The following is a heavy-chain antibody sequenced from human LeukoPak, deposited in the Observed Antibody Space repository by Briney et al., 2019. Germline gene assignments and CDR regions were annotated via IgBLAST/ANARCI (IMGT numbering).Heavy chain of an antibody. V-gene: IGHV3-23*01. CDR1: GFTNSDYY. D-gene: IGHD6-13*01. CDR3: AKVRGAAAGDFDY. Sequence: PGGSLRLSCAASGFTNSDYYMSLIRQAAGKGLEWVSAISGSGGSTYYADSVKGRFTISRDNSKNTLYLQMNSLRAEDTAVYYCAKVRGAAAGDFDYWGQGTLVTVSS. CDR2: ISGSGGST. J-gene: IGHJ4*02.